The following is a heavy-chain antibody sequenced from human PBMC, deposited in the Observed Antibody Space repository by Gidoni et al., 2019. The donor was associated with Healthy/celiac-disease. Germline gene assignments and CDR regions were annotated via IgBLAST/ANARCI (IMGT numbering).Heavy chain of an antibody. D-gene: IGHD2-15*01. CDR1: GGSFSGYY. J-gene: IGHJ4*02. Sequence: QVQLQQWGAGLLKPSETLSLTCAVYGGSFSGYYWSWIRQPPGKGLEWIGEINHSGSTNYNPSLKSRVTISVDTSKNQFSLKLSSVTAADTAVYYCASSAVYCSGGSCYGYWGQGTLVTVSS. CDR2: INHSGST. CDR3: ASSAVYCSGGSCYGY. V-gene: IGHV4-34*01.